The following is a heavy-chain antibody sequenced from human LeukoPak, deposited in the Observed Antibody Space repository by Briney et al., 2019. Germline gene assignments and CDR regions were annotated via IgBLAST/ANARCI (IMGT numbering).Heavy chain of an antibody. CDR3: ARHSLRKFDL. D-gene: IGHD2-15*01. Sequence: SETLSLTCTVSGGSVSPTTFYWGWIRQPPGKGLEWIGSFCYSGSTYYKPSLRSRVTMSADTSKNQFSLTLSSVTAADTAVYYCARHSLRKFDLWGQGTLVTVSS. J-gene: IGHJ4*02. CDR1: GGSVSPTTFY. CDR2: FCYSGST. V-gene: IGHV4-39*01.